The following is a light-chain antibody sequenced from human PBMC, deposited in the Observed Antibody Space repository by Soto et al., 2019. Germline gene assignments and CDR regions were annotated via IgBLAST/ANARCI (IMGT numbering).Light chain of an antibody. CDR2: AAS. Sequence: DSQMTQSPSSVSASVGDRVTITRRASQGISSWLAWYQQKPGKAPKLLIYAASSLQGGVPSRFSGSGSGADFTLSISRLEPEDFAVYYCQQYGSSPPRTFGQGTKVDIK. CDR3: QQYGSSPPRT. CDR1: QGISSW. J-gene: IGKJ1*01. V-gene: IGKV1-12*01.